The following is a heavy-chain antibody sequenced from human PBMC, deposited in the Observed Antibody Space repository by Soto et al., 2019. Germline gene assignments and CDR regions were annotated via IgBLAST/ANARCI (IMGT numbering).Heavy chain of an antibody. CDR3: AHRLGGIGVAGTFDY. Sequence: SGPTLVNPTQTLTLTCTFSRFSLSTSGVGVGWIRQPPRKALEWLALLYLDEDKRYSPSLKSRLTSTKDTSRNQVVRTMTNMDPVDTATYYCAHRLGGIGVAGTFDYWGQGTLVTVSS. D-gene: IGHD6-19*01. J-gene: IGHJ4*02. CDR1: RFSLSTSGVG. V-gene: IGHV2-5*02. CDR2: LYLDEDK.